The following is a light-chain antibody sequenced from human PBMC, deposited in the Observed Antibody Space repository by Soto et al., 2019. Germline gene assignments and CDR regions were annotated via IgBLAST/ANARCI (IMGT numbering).Light chain of an antibody. CDR3: CSYAGSSTFSYV. J-gene: IGLJ1*01. CDR1: SSDVGTYNL. Sequence: QPVPTEPPAGSESPGQSTTNSCTRTSSDVGTYNLVSWYQQHPGKAPKLMIYEVSKRPSGVSNRFSGSKSGNTASLTISGLQTEDEADFYCCSYAGSSTFSYVFGTGTKVTVL. V-gene: IGLV2-23*02. CDR2: EVS.